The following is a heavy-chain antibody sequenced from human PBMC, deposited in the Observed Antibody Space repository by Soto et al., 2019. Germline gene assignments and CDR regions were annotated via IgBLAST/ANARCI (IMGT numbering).Heavy chain of an antibody. CDR1: GFTFSAYN. J-gene: IGHJ4*02. V-gene: IGHV3-48*01. D-gene: IGHD4-4*01. CDR3: ATLPKYSNYYDY. Sequence: EVQLVESGGGLVQPGGSLRLSCAASGFTFSAYNINWVRQAPGKGLEWISYTSGSGTTIYYADSVKGRFTISRDNARNSLHLQMSSLRAEDTAVYYCATLPKYSNYYDYWGQGTLVTVSS. CDR2: TSGSGTTI.